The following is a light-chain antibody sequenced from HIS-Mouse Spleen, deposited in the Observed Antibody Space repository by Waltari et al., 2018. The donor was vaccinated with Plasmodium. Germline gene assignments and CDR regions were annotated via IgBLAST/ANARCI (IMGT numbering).Light chain of an antibody. Sequence: QSVLTQPPSVSAAPGQKVTISCSGSSSNIGNNYVSWYQQLPGTAPKLLIYENKKRPSGIPDRFSGSTSGTSATLGITGLQTGDEADYYCGTWDSSLSAGVVFGGGTKLTVL. CDR3: GTWDSSLSAGVV. V-gene: IGLV1-51*01. J-gene: IGLJ2*01. CDR2: ENK. CDR1: SSNIGNNY.